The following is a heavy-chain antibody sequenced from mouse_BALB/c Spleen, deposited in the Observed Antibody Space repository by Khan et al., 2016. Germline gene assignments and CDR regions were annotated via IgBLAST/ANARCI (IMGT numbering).Heavy chain of an antibody. CDR3: AKWLLGAMDY. Sequence: QVQLQQSGAELMKPGASVKISCKATGYTFSTHWIEWVKQRPGHGLEWIGEILPGSGSVTYNEKFKDKATFTAETSSNTAYLQLSSLTEEDSAGYYCAKWLLGAMDYWGQGTSVTGAS. CDR2: ILPGSGSV. D-gene: IGHD2-3*01. J-gene: IGHJ4*01. CDR1: GYTFSTHW. V-gene: IGHV1-9*01.